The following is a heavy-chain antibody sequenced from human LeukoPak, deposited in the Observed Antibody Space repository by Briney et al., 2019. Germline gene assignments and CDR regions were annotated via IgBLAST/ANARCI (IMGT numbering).Heavy chain of an antibody. D-gene: IGHD3-22*01. V-gene: IGHV3-23*01. J-gene: IGHJ5*02. CDR2: ISGSGGST. Sequence: GGSLRLSCAASGFTFSSYAMSWVRQAPGKGLEWVSAISGSGGSTYYADSVKGRSTISRDNSKNTLYLQMNSLRAEDTAVYYCARVLSGSWDGFDPWGQGTLVTVSS. CDR3: ARVLSGSWDGFDP. CDR1: GFTFSSYA.